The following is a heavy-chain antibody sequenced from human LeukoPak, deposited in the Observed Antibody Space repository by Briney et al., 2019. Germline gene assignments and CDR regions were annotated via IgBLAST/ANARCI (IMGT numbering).Heavy chain of an antibody. D-gene: IGHD2-8*01. CDR2: IYADGRR. Sequence: GGALTLSCAASGFTVNNEYMYWVRQAPGRGLECVSLIYADGRRFYSDSVKDRFTISRDNSRHTLDLQMDSLRAEDTAVYFCVRSVFSWGQGTRVTVSS. V-gene: IGHV3-66*01. J-gene: IGHJ1*01. CDR1: GFTVNNEY. CDR3: VRSVFS.